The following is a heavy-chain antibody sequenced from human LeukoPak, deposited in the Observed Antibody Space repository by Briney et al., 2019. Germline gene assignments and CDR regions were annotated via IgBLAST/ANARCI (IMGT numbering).Heavy chain of an antibody. V-gene: IGHV5-51*01. CDR3: ARRVSVTTVTRRTEHNWFDP. CDR2: IYPGDSDT. Sequence: GESLKISCKGSGYSFTSYWIGWVRQMSGKGLEWMGIIYPGDSDTRYSPSFQGQVTISADKSISTAYLQWSSLKASDTAMYYCARRVSVTTVTRRTEHNWFDPWGQGTLVTVSS. J-gene: IGHJ5*02. CDR1: GYSFTSYW. D-gene: IGHD4-17*01.